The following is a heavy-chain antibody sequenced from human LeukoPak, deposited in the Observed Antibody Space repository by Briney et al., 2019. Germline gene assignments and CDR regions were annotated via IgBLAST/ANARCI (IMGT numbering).Heavy chain of an antibody. Sequence: GASVKVSCKASGYTFTGYHIHWVRQMPGKGLDWMGIIYPGDSDIRYSPSFQGQVTISADKSISTAYLQWNSLRASDTAMYYCARRGTGFGDTWGQGTLVTVSS. CDR2: IYPGDSDI. CDR3: ARRGTGFGDT. D-gene: IGHD3-10*01. V-gene: IGHV5-51*01. CDR1: GYTFTGYH. J-gene: IGHJ4*02.